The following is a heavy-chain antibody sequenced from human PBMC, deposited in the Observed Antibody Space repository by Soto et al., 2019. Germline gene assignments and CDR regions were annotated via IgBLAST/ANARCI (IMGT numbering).Heavy chain of an antibody. J-gene: IGHJ5*02. D-gene: IGHD2-2*01. V-gene: IGHV4-30-2*01. Sequence: PSENLSLTCALSGAPITWGDYSWNWIRQPPGKGLEWIGYIFHGGSTYYNPSLRSRVTISVDRSRTQFSLKMSSVTAADTAVYYCARGRVVVPAAVMFNCLDPWGQGALVTVSS. CDR1: GAPITWGDYS. CDR2: IFHGGST. CDR3: ARGRVVVPAAVMFNCLDP.